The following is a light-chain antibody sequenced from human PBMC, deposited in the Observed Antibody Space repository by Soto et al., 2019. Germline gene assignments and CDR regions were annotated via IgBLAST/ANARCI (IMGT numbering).Light chain of an antibody. Sequence: EVVMTQSPATLSVSPGERATLSCWASQTIGNNLAWYQQKPGQAPRLLMYSASTRATGIPATFSGSGSGTDFTLTISSLQSEDFAVYYCQQYNNWPLTFGGGTRVEIK. CDR1: QTIGNN. CDR3: QQYNNWPLT. V-gene: IGKV3-15*01. J-gene: IGKJ4*01. CDR2: SAS.